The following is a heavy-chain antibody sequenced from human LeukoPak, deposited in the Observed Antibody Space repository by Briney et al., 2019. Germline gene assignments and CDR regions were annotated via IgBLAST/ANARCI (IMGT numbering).Heavy chain of an antibody. J-gene: IGHJ4*02. Sequence: SQTLSLTCVISGDSVSNNVAAWNWIRQSPSGGLEWLGRTYYRSKWYNTYAESVKSRISIDPDTSKNQFSLKLSSVTAADTAVYYCARRDGAMVRGLTIFDYWGQGTLVTVSS. CDR2: TYYRSKWYN. CDR3: ARRDGAMVRGLTIFDY. CDR1: GDSVSNNVAA. D-gene: IGHD3-10*01. V-gene: IGHV6-1*01.